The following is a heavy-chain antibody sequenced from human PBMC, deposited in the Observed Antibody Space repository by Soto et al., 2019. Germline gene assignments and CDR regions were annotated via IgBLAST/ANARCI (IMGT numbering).Heavy chain of an antibody. CDR3: ARSPRGLGELLWIFGFDY. Sequence: QVPLVQSGAEVKKPGASVKVSCKASGYTFTSYAMHWVRQAPGQRLEWMGWINAGNGNTKYSQKFQGRVTITRDTSARTAYMELSSLRSEDTAVYYCARSPRGLGELLWIFGFDYWGQGTLVTVSS. V-gene: IGHV1-3*01. CDR1: GYTFTSYA. D-gene: IGHD1-26*01. J-gene: IGHJ4*02. CDR2: INAGNGNT.